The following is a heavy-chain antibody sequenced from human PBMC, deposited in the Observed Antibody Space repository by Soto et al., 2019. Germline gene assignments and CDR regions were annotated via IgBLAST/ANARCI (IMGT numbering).Heavy chain of an antibody. Sequence: QVQLVESGGGVVQPGRSLRLSCAASGFTFSSDGMHWVRQAPGKGLEWVAVIWYDGSNKYYAECVKGRFTISRDNSKNTLYLQMNSLRAEDTAVYYCARGDYGSGSYYNDSDYWGQGTLVTVSS. CDR3: ARGDYGSGSYYNDSDY. V-gene: IGHV3-33*01. CDR2: IWYDGSNK. CDR1: GFTFSSDG. D-gene: IGHD3-10*01. J-gene: IGHJ4*02.